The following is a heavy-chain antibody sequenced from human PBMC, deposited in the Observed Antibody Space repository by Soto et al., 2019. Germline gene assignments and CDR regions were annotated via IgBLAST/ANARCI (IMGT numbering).Heavy chain of an antibody. V-gene: IGHV3-23*01. D-gene: IGHD7-27*01. CDR2: ISGSGGGK. Sequence: EVQLLESGEGLVQPGGSLRLSCGASGFTFSTSAMSWVGQAPGKGLEWVSTISGSGGGKYYADSVNGRFTISGDNSKNTLFLQMNSLRAEDTALYYCARNWGIFDYWGQGTLVTVSS. CDR3: ARNWGIFDY. CDR1: GFTFSTSA. J-gene: IGHJ4*02.